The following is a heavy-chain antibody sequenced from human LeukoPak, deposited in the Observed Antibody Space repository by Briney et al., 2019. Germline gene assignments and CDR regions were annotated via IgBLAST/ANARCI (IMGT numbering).Heavy chain of an antibody. CDR1: GFTFSSYA. D-gene: IGHD2-2*02. Sequence: GGSLRLSCAASGFTFSSYAMSWVRQAPGKGLEWVSAISGSGGSTYYADSVKGRFTISRDNSKNTLYLQMNSLRAEDTAVYYCAKDIVVVPAAIYYYYGMDVWGQGTTVTVSS. V-gene: IGHV3-23*01. CDR3: AKDIVVVPAAIYYYYGMDV. J-gene: IGHJ6*02. CDR2: ISGSGGST.